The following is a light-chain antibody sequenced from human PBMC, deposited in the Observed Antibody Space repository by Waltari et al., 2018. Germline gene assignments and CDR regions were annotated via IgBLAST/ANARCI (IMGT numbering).Light chain of an antibody. CDR1: ETIFSW. CDR2: KAS. J-gene: IGKJ2*03. CDR3: QQYNTNSHYS. V-gene: IGKV1-5*03. Sequence: DIQMTQSPSTLSASVGDTVTITCRASETIFSWLAWYQQKPGTPPKPLIYKASSLETGVPLRFSGRGFGVEFTLTISGLQPDDFATYYCQQYNTNSHYSFGQGTKVEIK.